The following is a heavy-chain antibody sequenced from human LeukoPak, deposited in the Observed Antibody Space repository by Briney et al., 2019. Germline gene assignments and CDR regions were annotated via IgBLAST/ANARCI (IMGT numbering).Heavy chain of an antibody. CDR2: IYYRGNT. V-gene: IGHV4-39*07. CDR1: GGSISSSSYY. D-gene: IGHD3-22*01. J-gene: IGHJ4*02. CDR3: ARVTGYMIEDYFDY. Sequence: PSETLSLTCTVSGGSISSSSYYWGWIRQPPGKGLEWIGGIYYRGNTYYNPSLKSRVTISVDTSKNQFSLKLSSVTAADTAVYYCARVTGYMIEDYFDYWGQGTLVTVSS.